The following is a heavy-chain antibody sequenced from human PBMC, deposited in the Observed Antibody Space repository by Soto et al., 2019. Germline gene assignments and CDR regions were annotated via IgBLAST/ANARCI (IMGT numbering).Heavy chain of an antibody. CDR3: AKGRGIVVVITPFDY. J-gene: IGHJ4*02. V-gene: IGHV3-23*01. CDR2: ISGSGGST. Sequence: GGSLRLSCAASGFTFSSYAMSWVRQAPGKGLEWVSAISGSGGSTYYADSVKGRFTISRDNSKNTLYLQMNSLRAEDTAVYYCAKGRGIVVVITPFDYWGQGTLVTVSS. D-gene: IGHD3-22*01. CDR1: GFTFSSYA.